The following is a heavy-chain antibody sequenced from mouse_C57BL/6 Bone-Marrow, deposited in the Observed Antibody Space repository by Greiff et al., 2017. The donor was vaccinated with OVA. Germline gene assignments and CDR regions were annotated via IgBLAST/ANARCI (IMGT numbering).Heavy chain of an antibody. CDR3: ARGDPYGNYVDFDY. CDR1: GFTFSDYG. Sequence: EVKLMESGGGLVKPGGSLKLSCAASGFTFSDYGMHWVRQAPEKGLEWVAYISSGSSTIYYADTVKGRFTISRDNANNTRFLQMSSLRSEDAAMYDCARGDPYGNYVDFDYWGQGTTLTVSS. V-gene: IGHV5-17*01. J-gene: IGHJ2*01. CDR2: ISSGSSTI. D-gene: IGHD2-1*01.